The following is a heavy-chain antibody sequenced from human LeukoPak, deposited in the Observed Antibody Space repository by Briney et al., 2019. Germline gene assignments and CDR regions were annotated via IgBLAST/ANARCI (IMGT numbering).Heavy chain of an antibody. Sequence: SVKVSCKASGGTLSRYASSWVRQAPGQGLEWMGGIIPIFGSANYAQKFQGRVTITADKSTSTAYKELSSLRSEDTAVYYCARSAAAAGFSAEGFWGQGTLVTVSS. V-gene: IGHV1-69*06. CDR1: GGTLSRYA. D-gene: IGHD6-13*01. J-gene: IGHJ4*02. CDR2: IIPIFGSA. CDR3: ARSAAAAGFSAEGF.